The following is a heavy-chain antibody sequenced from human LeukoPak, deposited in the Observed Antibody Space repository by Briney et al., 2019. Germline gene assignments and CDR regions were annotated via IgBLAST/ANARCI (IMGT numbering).Heavy chain of an antibody. CDR1: GFTVSSNY. J-gene: IGHJ3*02. CDR2: IYSGGSR. V-gene: IGHV3-53*01. CDR3: ARVSSSWYEGDAFDI. D-gene: IGHD6-13*01. Sequence: PGGSLRLSCAASGFTVSSNYMSWVRQAPGKGLEWVSVIYSGGSRYYSVSVKGRFTISRDNPKNTLYLQMNSLRAEDTGEYYCARVSSSWYEGDAFDIWGQGTMVTVSS.